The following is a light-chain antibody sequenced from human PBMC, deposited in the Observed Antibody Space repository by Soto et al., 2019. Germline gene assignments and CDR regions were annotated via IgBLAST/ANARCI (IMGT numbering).Light chain of an antibody. V-gene: IGLV2-14*01. CDR3: SSYTGSNSFVV. CDR1: SSDVGGYNY. J-gene: IGLJ2*01. CDR2: EVT. Sequence: QSALTQPASVSGSPGQSITISCTGNSSDVGGYNYVSWYQQHPGKAPQLMIYEVTNRPSGVSNRFSGSKSGNTASLTISGLQAEDEADYYCSSYTGSNSFVVFGGGTKLTVL.